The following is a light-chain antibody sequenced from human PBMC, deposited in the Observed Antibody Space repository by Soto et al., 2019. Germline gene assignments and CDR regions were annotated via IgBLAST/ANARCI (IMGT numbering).Light chain of an antibody. CDR1: SSDVGGYNY. V-gene: IGLV2-14*01. Sequence: QSALTQPASVSGSPGQSITISCTGTSSDVGGYNYVSWYQQHAGKAPKLILYEVSSRPSGVSNRFSGSKPGNTASLTISGLQAEDESDYYCSSYTIHTTPTVCGTET. CDR3: SSYTIHTTPTV. CDR2: EVS. J-gene: IGLJ1*01.